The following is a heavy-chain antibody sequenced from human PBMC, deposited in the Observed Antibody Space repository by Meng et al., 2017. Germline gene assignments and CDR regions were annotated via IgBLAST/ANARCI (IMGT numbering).Heavy chain of an antibody. CDR2: IDTKTGNP. D-gene: IGHD2-2*01. CDR1: GYTLTSYA. CDR3: TRDGYSDCSRTSCFDS. J-gene: IGHJ4*02. Sequence: LVQSGSQFSKPGASVKVSCKASGYTLTSYAINWLRQAPGHGLQWMGWIDTKTGNPTYVPGFTGRLVFSLDTSVSTAYLQISGLKADDTAVYYCTRDGYSDCSRTSCFDSWGQGTLVTVSS. V-gene: IGHV7-4-1*02.